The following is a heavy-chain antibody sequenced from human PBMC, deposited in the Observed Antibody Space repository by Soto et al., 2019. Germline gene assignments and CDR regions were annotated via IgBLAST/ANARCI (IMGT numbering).Heavy chain of an antibody. CDR1: GYTFTSYY. Sequence: ASVKVSCKASGYTFTSYYMHWVRQAPGQGLEWMGIINPSGGSTSYAQKFQGRVTMTRDTSTSTVYMELSSLRSEDTAVYYCARGFRGGSSWYVHYYYGMDVWGQGTTVTGSS. D-gene: IGHD6-13*01. V-gene: IGHV1-46*01. J-gene: IGHJ6*02. CDR3: ARGFRGGSSWYVHYYYGMDV. CDR2: INPSGGST.